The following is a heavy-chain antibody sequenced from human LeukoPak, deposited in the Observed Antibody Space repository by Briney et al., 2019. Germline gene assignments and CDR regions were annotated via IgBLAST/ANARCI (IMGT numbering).Heavy chain of an antibody. J-gene: IGHJ4*02. D-gene: IGHD3-16*01. CDR3: ARRGSKTYDFDF. V-gene: IGHV3-74*01. CDR2: INSDGSST. Sequence: GGSLRLSCAASGFTFSSYWMHWVRQAPGKGLVWVSRINSDGSSTSYADSVKGRFTISRDNAKNTLYLQMNSLRAEDTAVYYCARRGSKTYDFDFWGQGTLVTVSS. CDR1: GFTFSSYW.